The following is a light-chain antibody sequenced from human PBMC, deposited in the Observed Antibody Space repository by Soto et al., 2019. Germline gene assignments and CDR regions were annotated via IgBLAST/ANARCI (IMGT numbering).Light chain of an antibody. Sequence: DIQMPQSPSSLSASVGDRVTITCQASQDISNYITWDQQKPGKAPKLLIYDASNLETGVPSRFSGSGSGTDFTFTISSLQPEDIATYYCQQYDNLPPFTFGPGTKVDIK. CDR3: QQYDNLPPFT. J-gene: IGKJ3*01. V-gene: IGKV1-33*01. CDR1: QDISNY. CDR2: DAS.